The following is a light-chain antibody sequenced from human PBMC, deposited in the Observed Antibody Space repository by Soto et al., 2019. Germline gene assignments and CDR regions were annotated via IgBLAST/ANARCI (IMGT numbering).Light chain of an antibody. CDR2: GAS. V-gene: IGKV3-20*01. CDR1: QSVSSSY. J-gene: IGKJ4*01. Sequence: EIVLTQSPGTLSLSPGERATLSCRASQSVSSSYLAWYQQKPGQAPRLLIYGASSRATGIPDRFSGSGSGKEFTLTISRLEPEDFAVYYCQQYGSSPRTFGGGTKVEIK. CDR3: QQYGSSPRT.